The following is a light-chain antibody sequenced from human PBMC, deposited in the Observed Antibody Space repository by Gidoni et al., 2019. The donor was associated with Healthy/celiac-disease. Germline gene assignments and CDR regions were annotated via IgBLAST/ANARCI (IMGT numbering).Light chain of an antibody. CDR3: MQALQTPRT. J-gene: IGKJ1*01. Sequence: EIVMTPSPLSLPVTPGEPASISCSSSHSLLHSNGYNYLDWYLQKPGQSPQLLIYLGSNRASGVPDRFSGSGSGTDFTLKISRVEAEDVGVYYCMQALQTPRTFGQGTKVEIK. CDR1: HSLLHSNGYNY. CDR2: LGS. V-gene: IGKV2-28*01.